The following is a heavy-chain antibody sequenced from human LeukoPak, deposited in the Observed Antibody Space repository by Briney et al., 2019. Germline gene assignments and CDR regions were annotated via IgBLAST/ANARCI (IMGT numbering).Heavy chain of an antibody. V-gene: IGHV1-2*02. CDR3: AREYYSYDILTGPFDY. Sequence: ASVKVSCKASGYTFTGYYMHWVRQAPGQGLEWMGWINPNSGGTNYAQKFQGRVTMTWDTSISTAYMELSRLRSDDTAVYYCAREYYSYDILTGPFDYWGQGTLVTVSS. CDR2: INPNSGGT. D-gene: IGHD3-9*01. J-gene: IGHJ4*02. CDR1: GYTFTGYY.